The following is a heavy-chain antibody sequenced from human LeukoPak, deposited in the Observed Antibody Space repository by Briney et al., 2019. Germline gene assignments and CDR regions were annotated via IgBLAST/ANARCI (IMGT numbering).Heavy chain of an antibody. CDR1: GYTFTGYY. CDR2: INPSGGST. J-gene: IGHJ4*02. V-gene: IGHV1-46*01. D-gene: IGHD4-17*01. CDR3: ARDLYMTAVTTGYFDY. Sequence: ASVKVSCKASGYTFTGYYMHWVRQAPGQGLEWMGIINPSGGSTSYAQKFQGRLTTTRDTSTSTVYVELSSLRSEDTAVYYCARDLYMTAVTTGYFDYWGQGTLVTVSS.